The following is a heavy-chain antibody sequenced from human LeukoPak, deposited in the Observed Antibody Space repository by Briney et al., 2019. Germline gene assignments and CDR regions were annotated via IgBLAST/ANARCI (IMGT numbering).Heavy chain of an antibody. CDR2: IYYSGNT. CDR1: GGSISRYY. J-gene: IGHJ4*02. Sequence: SETLSLTCTVSGGSISRYYWGWIRRPPGKGLEWIGSIYYSGNTYYNPSLRSRVTVSVDTSKNQFSLKLSSVTAADTAVYYCVRGSTLRHYQYWGQGTLVTVSS. D-gene: IGHD3-16*01. CDR3: VRGSTLRHYQY. V-gene: IGHV4-39*01.